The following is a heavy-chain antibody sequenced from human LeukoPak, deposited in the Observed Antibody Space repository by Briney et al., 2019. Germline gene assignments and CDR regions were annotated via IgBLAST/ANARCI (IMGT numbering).Heavy chain of an antibody. CDR2: INWSGGST. CDR1: GFAFDVHG. J-gene: IGHJ4*02. Sequence: GGSLRLSCTASGFAFDVHGMRWARHVPGRGLEWVSCINWSGGSTGYADPLRGRFPISRDNAKNSLYLQMDSLRVEDTALYYCARAPINSPFYFDYWGQGTMVTVSS. V-gene: IGHV3-20*04. D-gene: IGHD2-21*01. CDR3: ARAPINSPFYFDY.